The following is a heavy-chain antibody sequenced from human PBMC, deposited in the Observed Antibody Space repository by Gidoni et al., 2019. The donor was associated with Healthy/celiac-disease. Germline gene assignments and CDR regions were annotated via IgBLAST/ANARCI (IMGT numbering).Heavy chain of an antibody. Sequence: QVQLVQSGAEVKKPGSSVKVSCKASGGTFSSYAISWVRQAPGQGLEWMGGIIPIFGIANYAQKFQGRVTITADKSTSTAYMELSSLRSEDTAVYYCARDTANPIVGADYGMDVWGQGTTVTVSS. CDR1: GGTFSSYA. V-gene: IGHV1-69*17. CDR3: ARDTANPIVGADYGMDV. CDR2: IIPIFGIA. D-gene: IGHD1-26*01. J-gene: IGHJ6*02.